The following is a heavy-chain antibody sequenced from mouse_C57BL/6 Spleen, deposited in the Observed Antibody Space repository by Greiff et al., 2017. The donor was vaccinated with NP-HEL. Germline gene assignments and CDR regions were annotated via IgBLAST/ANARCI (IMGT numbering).Heavy chain of an antibody. CDR2: IDPSDSYT. CDR3: ARCTTVVATKYFDY. D-gene: IGHD1-1*01. Sequence: VQLQQPGAELVKPGASVKLSCKASGYTFTSYWMQWVKQRPGQGLEWIGEIDPSDSYTNYNQKFKGKATLTVDTSSSTAYMQLSSLTSEDSAVYYCARCTTVVATKYFDYWGQGTTLTVSS. CDR1: GYTFTSYW. J-gene: IGHJ2*01. V-gene: IGHV1-50*01.